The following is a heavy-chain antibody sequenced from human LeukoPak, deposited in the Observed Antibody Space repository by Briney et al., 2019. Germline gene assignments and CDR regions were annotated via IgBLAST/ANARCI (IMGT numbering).Heavy chain of an antibody. CDR3: AWGYSYGYVL. CDR2: IYYSGST. D-gene: IGHD5-18*01. V-gene: IGHV4-59*08. CDR1: GGSISIYY. Sequence: SETLSLTCTVSGGSISIYYWSWIRQPPGKGLEWIGYIYYSGSTNYNPSLKSRVTISVDTSKNQFSLKLSSVTAADTAVYYCAWGYSYGYVLWGQGTLVTVSS. J-gene: IGHJ4*02.